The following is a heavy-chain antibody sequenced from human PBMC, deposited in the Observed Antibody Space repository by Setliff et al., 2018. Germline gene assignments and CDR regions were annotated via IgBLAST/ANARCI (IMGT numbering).Heavy chain of an antibody. D-gene: IGHD3-3*01. Sequence: PSETLSLTCAVSGYSISSGYYWGWIRQPPGKGLEWIGSIYHSGSTYYNPSLKSRVTISVDTSKNQFSLKLSSVTAADTAVYYCAREGLTIFGVVIRRNYFDYWGQGTLVTVSS. V-gene: IGHV4-38-2*02. CDR3: AREGLTIFGVVIRRNYFDY. J-gene: IGHJ4*02. CDR2: IYHSGST. CDR1: GYSISSGYY.